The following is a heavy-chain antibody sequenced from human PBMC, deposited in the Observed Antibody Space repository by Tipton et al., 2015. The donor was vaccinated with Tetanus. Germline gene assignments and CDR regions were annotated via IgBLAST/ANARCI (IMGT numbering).Heavy chain of an antibody. Sequence: TLSLTCGASGGSFGGYYWSWIRQPPGQGLEGIGEISDSGGTNFNPSLKSRVTMSIDTSKKQFSRNLTSVTAADTALYFCARGSVVITAAKCLDYWGQGTQVTVSS. CDR2: ISDSGGT. J-gene: IGHJ4*02. CDR1: GGSFGGYY. D-gene: IGHD2-2*01. CDR3: ARGSVVITAAKCLDY. V-gene: IGHV4-34*01.